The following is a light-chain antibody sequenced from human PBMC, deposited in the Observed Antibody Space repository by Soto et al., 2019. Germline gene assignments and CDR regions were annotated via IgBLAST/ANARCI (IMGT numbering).Light chain of an antibody. CDR3: IQGLQTPIT. CDR1: QSLLGSNGYNY. Sequence: DIVMTQSPLSLPVTPGEPASISCRSSQSLLGSNGYNYLDWYLQRPGQSPQLLIYLGSNRASGVPDRLSGSGSGTDFILRITRVEAEDVGIYYCIQGLQTPITFGQGTRLEIQ. V-gene: IGKV2-28*01. J-gene: IGKJ5*01. CDR2: LGS.